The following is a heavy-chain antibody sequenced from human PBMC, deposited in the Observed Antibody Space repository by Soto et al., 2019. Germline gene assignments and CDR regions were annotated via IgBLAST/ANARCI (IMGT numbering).Heavy chain of an antibody. Sequence: AETLSLTCTVSGGSISRSSYYWGWIRQPPGKGLEWIGSIYYSGSTYYNPSLKSRVTISVDTSKNQFSLKLSSVTAADTAVYYCARHDYGGFGLWGQGTLVTVSS. CDR1: GGSISRSSYY. V-gene: IGHV4-39*01. CDR3: ARHDYGGFGL. CDR2: IYYSGST. J-gene: IGHJ4*02. D-gene: IGHD4-17*01.